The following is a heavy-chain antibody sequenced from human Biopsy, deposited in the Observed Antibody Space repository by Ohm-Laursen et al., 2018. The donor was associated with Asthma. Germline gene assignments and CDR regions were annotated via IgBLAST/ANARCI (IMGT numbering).Heavy chain of an antibody. D-gene: IGHD3-10*01. Sequence: ASVKVSCKPSGYTFNSAGITWVRQAPGQGLEWMGWISVYNGNTKVAQKLQDRVTMTTDTSTSTAYMELRSLRSDDTAVYFCARAVDYSHYYGIGVWGQGTTVTVS. CDR3: ARAVDYSHYYGIGV. CDR2: ISVYNGNT. V-gene: IGHV1-18*01. J-gene: IGHJ6*02. CDR1: GYTFNSAG.